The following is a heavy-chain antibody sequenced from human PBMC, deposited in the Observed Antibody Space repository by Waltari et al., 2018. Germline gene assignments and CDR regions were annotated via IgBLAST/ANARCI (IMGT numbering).Heavy chain of an antibody. CDR1: GFTFTNHW. D-gene: IGHD2-21*02. Sequence: EVQLVESGGGLVQPGGSLRLSCSGSGFTFTNHWMSWVRQGPGEGPEWVARIKQDGSEKYYVDSMKGRFTISRDNAKNSLSLQMDSLRAEDTAVYFCARGVTTVEYWGQGTLVTVSS. V-gene: IGHV3-7*04. CDR3: ARGVTTVEY. CDR2: IKQDGSEK. J-gene: IGHJ4*02.